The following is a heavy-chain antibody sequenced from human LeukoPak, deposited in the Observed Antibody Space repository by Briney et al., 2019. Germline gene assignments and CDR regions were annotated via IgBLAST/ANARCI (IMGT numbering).Heavy chain of an antibody. V-gene: IGHV3-21*01. J-gene: IGHJ6*02. CDR3: ARDAGYSYGRTYYSYGMDV. Sequence: GGSLRLSCTASGFTFNSDTMNWVRQAPGKGLEWVSSISSSSSYIYYVDSVKGRFTISRDNAKNSLYLQMNSLRDEDTAVYYCARDAGYSYGRTYYSYGMDVWGQGTTVTVSS. D-gene: IGHD5-18*01. CDR2: ISSSSSYI. CDR1: GFTFNSDT.